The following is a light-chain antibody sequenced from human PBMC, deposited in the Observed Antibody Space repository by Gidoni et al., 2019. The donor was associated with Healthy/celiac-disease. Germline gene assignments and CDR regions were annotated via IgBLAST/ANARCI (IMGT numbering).Light chain of an antibody. CDR3: SSYTSSSTWV. Sequence: QSELTQPASASGSPGQPITISCTGTSSDVGGYNYVSWYQQQPGKAPKLMIYDVSNRPSGVSNRFSGSKSGNTASLTISGLQAEDEADYYCSSYTSSSTWVFGGGTKLTVL. CDR2: DVS. CDR1: SSDVGGYNY. J-gene: IGLJ3*02. V-gene: IGLV2-14*01.